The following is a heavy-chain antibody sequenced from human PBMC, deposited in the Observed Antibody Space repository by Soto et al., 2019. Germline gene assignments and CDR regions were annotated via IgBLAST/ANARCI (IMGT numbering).Heavy chain of an antibody. CDR2: NYFSGST. D-gene: IGHD2-2*01. CDR3: ARGTSGTGTDV. Sequence: PSETRSLTCTVSGGSISRFSWSWLRQPPGKGLEWIGYNYFSGSTNYNPSRKSRVTISVDTSRNQFSLNLSSVTAADTAVYYCARGTSGTGTDVWGQGTTLTVSS. J-gene: IGHJ6*02. V-gene: IGHV4-59*01. CDR1: GGSISRFS.